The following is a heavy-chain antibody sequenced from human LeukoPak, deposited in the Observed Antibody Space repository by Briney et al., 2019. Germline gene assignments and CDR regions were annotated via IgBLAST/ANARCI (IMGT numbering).Heavy chain of an antibody. CDR1: GFTFSSYS. D-gene: IGHD2-15*01. Sequence: PGGSLRLSCAASGFTFSSYSMNWVRQAPGKGLEWVSSISSSSSYIYYADSVKGRFTISRDNAKNSLYLQMNSLRAEDTAVYYCARDRLQSGSDYWGQGTLVAVSS. V-gene: IGHV3-21*01. J-gene: IGHJ4*02. CDR3: ARDRLQSGSDY. CDR2: ISSSSSYI.